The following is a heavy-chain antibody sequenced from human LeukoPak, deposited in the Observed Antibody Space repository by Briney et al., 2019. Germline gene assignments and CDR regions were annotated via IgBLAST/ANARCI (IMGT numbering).Heavy chain of an antibody. CDR1: GGSISGYY. CDR2: IYYSGST. CDR3: ARDFYSGTLTFDY. V-gene: IGHV4-59*01. D-gene: IGHD1-26*01. J-gene: IGHJ4*02. Sequence: SETLSLTCTVSGGSISGYYWSWIRQPPGKGLEWIAYIYYSGSTNYNPSLKSRVTISLDTSINQFSLKLSSVTAADTAVYYCARDFYSGTLTFDYWGQGTLVTVSS.